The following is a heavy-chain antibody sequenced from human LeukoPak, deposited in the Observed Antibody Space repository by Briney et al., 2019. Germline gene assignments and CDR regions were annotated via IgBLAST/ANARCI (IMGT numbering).Heavy chain of an antibody. J-gene: IGHJ4*02. D-gene: IGHD2-2*01. Sequence: ASVKVSCKASGYTFTSYGISWVRQAPGQGLEWMGGIIPIFGTANYAQKFQGRVTITADESTSTAYMELSSLRSEDTAVYYCARTMTDIVVVPASSYYFDYWGQGTLVTVSS. V-gene: IGHV1-69*13. CDR1: GYTFTSYG. CDR3: ARTMTDIVVVPASSYYFDY. CDR2: IIPIFGTA.